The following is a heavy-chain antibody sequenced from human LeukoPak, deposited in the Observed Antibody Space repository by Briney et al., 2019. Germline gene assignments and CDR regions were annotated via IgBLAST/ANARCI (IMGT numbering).Heavy chain of an antibody. D-gene: IGHD4-23*01. V-gene: IGHV1-69*05. CDR2: IIPIFGTA. Sequence: SVKVSCKASGGTFSSYAISWVRQAPGQGLEWMGRIIPIFGTANYAQKFQGRVTITTDESTSTAYMELSSLRPEDTAVYYCASQPPMVVTPIDWYFDLWGRGTLVTVSS. J-gene: IGHJ2*01. CDR3: ASQPPMVVTPIDWYFDL. CDR1: GGTFSSYA.